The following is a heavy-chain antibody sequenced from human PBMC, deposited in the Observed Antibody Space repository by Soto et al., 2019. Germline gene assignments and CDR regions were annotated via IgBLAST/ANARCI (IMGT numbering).Heavy chain of an antibody. J-gene: IGHJ4*02. Sequence: SETLSLTCPVSGGSISSYYWSWIRQPPGKGLEWIGYIYYSGSTNYNPALKSRVTISVDTSKNQFSLKLSSVPAADTAVYYCARRLPNTGYFDYWGQGTLVTVSS. D-gene: IGHD1-1*01. CDR1: GGSISSYY. CDR2: IYYSGST. V-gene: IGHV4-59*08. CDR3: ARRLPNTGYFDY.